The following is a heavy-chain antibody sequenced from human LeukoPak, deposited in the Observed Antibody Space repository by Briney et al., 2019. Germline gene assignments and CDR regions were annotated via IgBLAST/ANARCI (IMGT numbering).Heavy chain of an antibody. D-gene: IGHD1-7*01. CDR3: ARDRTLDY. Sequence: SGGSLRLSCAASGFTFSSYAMHWVRQAPGKGLEWVAVMSFDGRNKYYADSVKGRFTISRDNSKNTLCLQMNSLRAEDTAVYYCARDRTLDYWGQGTLVTVSS. J-gene: IGHJ4*02. CDR2: MSFDGRNK. CDR1: GFTFSSYA. V-gene: IGHV3-30*04.